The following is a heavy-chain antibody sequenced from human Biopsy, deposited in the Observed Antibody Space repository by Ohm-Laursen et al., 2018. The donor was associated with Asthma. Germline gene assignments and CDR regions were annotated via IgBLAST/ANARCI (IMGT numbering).Heavy chain of an antibody. D-gene: IGHD3-3*01. V-gene: IGHV2-26*01. CDR1: GFSLRNAGMG. CDR2: IFSNDEK. J-gene: IGHJ5*02. Sequence: TQTLTLTCTVSGFSLRNAGMGVTWIRQPPGKALEWLAHIFSNDEKSYSTSLKSRITISKDTAKSQVVLTMSNMDPVDTATYYCARVVNYDFRSGYWFDPWGQRTLVTVSS. CDR3: ARVVNYDFRSGYWFDP.